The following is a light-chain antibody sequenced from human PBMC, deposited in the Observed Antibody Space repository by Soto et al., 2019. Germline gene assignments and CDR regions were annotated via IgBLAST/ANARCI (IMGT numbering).Light chain of an antibody. CDR1: RSNIGSNY. CDR2: RNN. J-gene: IGLJ2*01. Sequence: QSVLTQPPSASGTPGQRVTISCSGSRSNIGSNYVYWYQQLPATAPKLVIYRNNQQPSGVPDRFSGSKSGTSASLAISGLRSEDEADYYCATWDDSLVFGGGTKVTVL. CDR3: ATWDDSLV. V-gene: IGLV1-47*01.